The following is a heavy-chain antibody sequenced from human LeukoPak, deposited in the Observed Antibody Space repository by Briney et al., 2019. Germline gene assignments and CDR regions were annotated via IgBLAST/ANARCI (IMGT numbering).Heavy chain of an antibody. D-gene: IGHD1-26*01. CDR2: ISGSGSST. Sequence: GSLRLSCAASGFTFSSYAMSWVRQAPGKGLEWVSAISGSGSSTYYADSVKGRFTISRDNSKNTLYLQMNSLRAEDTAVYYCAKDALYSGSYSCFDYWGQGTLVTVSS. CDR3: AKDALYSGSYSCFDY. V-gene: IGHV3-23*01. CDR1: GFTFSSYA. J-gene: IGHJ4*02.